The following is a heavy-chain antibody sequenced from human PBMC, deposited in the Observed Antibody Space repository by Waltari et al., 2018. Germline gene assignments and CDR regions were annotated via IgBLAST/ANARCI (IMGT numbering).Heavy chain of an antibody. J-gene: IGHJ4*02. CDR3: ARHHYDFWSGRPYYFDY. V-gene: IGHV4-39*07. CDR1: GGSISSSSYY. D-gene: IGHD3-3*01. CDR2: IYYSGST. Sequence: QLQLQESGPGLVQPSETLSLTCTVSGGSISSSSYYWGWLRQPPGKGLEWIGSIYYSGSTYYNPSLKSRVTISVDTSKNQFSLKLSSVTAADTAVYYCARHHYDFWSGRPYYFDYWGQGTLVTVSS.